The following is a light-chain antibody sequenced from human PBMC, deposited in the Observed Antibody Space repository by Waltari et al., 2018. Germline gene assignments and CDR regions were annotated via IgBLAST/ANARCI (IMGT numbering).Light chain of an antibody. V-gene: IGKV3-15*01. Sequence: IVMTQSPASLSVSPGKRATLSCTASQSVDSNLAWYQQKPGQAPRLLIYGASTRHTGIPARFIGSGSGTEFTLTITSLQSEDFAVYYCQQYNTWLRTFGQGTKVEI. CDR1: QSVDSN. CDR3: QQYNTWLRT. J-gene: IGKJ1*01. CDR2: GAS.